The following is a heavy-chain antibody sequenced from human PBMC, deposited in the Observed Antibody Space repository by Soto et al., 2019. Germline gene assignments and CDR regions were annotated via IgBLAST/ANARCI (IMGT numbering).Heavy chain of an antibody. CDR2: IYHSGST. V-gene: IGHV4-38-2*01. CDR3: ARCSNYIRNFDY. J-gene: IGHJ4*02. Sequence: PSETLSLTCAVSGYSISSGYYWGWIRQPPGKGLEWIGSIYHSGSTYYNPSLKSRVTISVDTSKNQFSLKLSSVTAADTAVYYCARCSNYIRNFDYWGQGTLVTVSS. CDR1: GYSISSGYY. D-gene: IGHD3-10*01.